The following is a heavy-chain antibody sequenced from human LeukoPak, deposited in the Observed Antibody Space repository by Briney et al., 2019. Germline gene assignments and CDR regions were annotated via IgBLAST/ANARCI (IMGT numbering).Heavy chain of an antibody. V-gene: IGHV4-34*01. Sequence: SETLSLTCAVYGGSFSGYYWSWIRQPPGKGLEWIGEINHSGSTNYNPSLKSRVTISVDTSKNQFSLKLSSVTAADTAVYYCARHTPLGSSGWYRRPREWFDPWGQGTLVTVSS. CDR2: INHSGST. D-gene: IGHD6-19*01. CDR3: ARHTPLGSSGWYRRPREWFDP. CDR1: GGSFSGYY. J-gene: IGHJ5*02.